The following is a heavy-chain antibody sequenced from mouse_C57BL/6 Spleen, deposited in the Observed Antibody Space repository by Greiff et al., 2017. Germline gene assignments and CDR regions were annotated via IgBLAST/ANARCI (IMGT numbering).Heavy chain of an antibody. CDR2: IWTGGGT. D-gene: IGHD2-4*01. Sequence: VQLKESGPGLVAPSQSLSITCTVSGFSLTSYAISWVRQPPGKGLEWLGVIWTGGGTNYNSALKSRLSLSKDNSKSQVFLKMNSLQTDDTARYYCARNDDYDVGYAMDYWGQGTSVTVSS. J-gene: IGHJ4*01. CDR1: GFSLTSYA. V-gene: IGHV2-9-1*01. CDR3: ARNDDYDVGYAMDY.